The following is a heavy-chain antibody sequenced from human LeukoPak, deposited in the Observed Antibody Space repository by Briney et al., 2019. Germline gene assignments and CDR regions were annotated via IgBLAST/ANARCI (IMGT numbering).Heavy chain of an antibody. CDR3: ARGSSGRDI. V-gene: IGHV4-59*01. CDR1: GVSISSYY. J-gene: IGHJ4*02. CDR2: IYHSGST. D-gene: IGHD6-19*01. Sequence: PSETLSLTCTVSGVSISSYYWSWIRQSPGKGLEWIGYIYHSGSTNYNPSLESRVTISLDTSKNQFSLKLTSVTAADTAVYYCARGSSGRDIWGQGTLVTVSS.